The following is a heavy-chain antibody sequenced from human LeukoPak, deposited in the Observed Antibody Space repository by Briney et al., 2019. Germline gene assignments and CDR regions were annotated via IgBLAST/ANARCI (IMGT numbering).Heavy chain of an antibody. CDR2: INSDGSST. CDR3: ASSKDIVVVVAGDYGMDV. D-gene: IGHD2-15*01. Sequence: GGSLRRSCAASGFTFSSYWMHWVRQAPGKGLVWASRINSDGSSTSYADSVKGRFTISRDNAKNTLYLQMNSLRAEDTAVYYCASSKDIVVVVAGDYGMDVWGQGTTVTVSS. CDR1: GFTFSSYW. V-gene: IGHV3-74*01. J-gene: IGHJ6*02.